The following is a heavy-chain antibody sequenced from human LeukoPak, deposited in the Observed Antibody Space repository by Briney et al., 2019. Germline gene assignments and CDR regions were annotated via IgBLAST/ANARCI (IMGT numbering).Heavy chain of an antibody. V-gene: IGHV1-69*13. CDR3: ARSPLDIVVEVGYYFDY. D-gene: IGHD2-15*01. CDR2: IIPIFGTA. J-gene: IGHJ4*02. Sequence: SVKVSCKASGYTFTSFYIHWVRQAPGQGLEWMGGIIPIFGTANYAQKFQGRVTITADESTSTAYMELSSLRSEDTAVYYCARSPLDIVVEVGYYFDYWGQGTLVTVSS. CDR1: GYTFTSFY.